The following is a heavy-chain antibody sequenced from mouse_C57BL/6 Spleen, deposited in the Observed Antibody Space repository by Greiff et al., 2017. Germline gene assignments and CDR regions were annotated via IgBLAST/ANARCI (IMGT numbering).Heavy chain of an antibody. V-gene: IGHV1-50*01. CDR3: ASDSSGAY. Sequence: QVQLQQPGAELVKPGASVKLSCKASGYTFTSYWMQWVKQRPGQGLEWIGEIDPSDNYTNYNKKFKGKATLTVDTSSSTAYMQLSSLTSEDSAFYCCASDSSGAYWGQGTLVTVSA. J-gene: IGHJ3*01. CDR1: GYTFTSYW. D-gene: IGHD3-2*01. CDR2: IDPSDNYT.